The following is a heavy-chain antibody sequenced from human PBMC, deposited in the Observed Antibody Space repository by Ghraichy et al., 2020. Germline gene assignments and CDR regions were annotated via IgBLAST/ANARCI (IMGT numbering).Heavy chain of an antibody. D-gene: IGHD3-10*01. J-gene: IGHJ4*02. CDR1: GGSIRSSSYY. V-gene: IGHV4-39*01. CDR3: ARHVGWYGEFDY. CDR2: INYSGST. Sequence: SQTLSLTCTVSGGSIRSSSYYWGWTRQPPGKGLEWIGSINYSGSTYYNPPLKSRVTISVDTSKNQFSLKLSSVTAADTAVYYCARHVGWYGEFDYWGQGTLVTVSS.